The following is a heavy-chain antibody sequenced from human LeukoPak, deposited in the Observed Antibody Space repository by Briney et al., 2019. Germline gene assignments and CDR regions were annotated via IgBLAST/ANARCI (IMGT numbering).Heavy chain of an antibody. CDR1: GFTFSKFA. D-gene: IGHD4-17*01. J-gene: IGHJ3*01. CDR2: MTGGGAP. CDR3: ARDPNGDYLGAFEF. V-gene: IGHV3-23*01. Sequence: GGSLRLSCAASGFTFSKFAVMWLGLAPGQGLEWVAAMTGGGAPRYADSVKDRFSISRDNSKNTLYLQMNILRAEDTDQYVCARDPNGDYLGAFEFWGRGTGVIVSS.